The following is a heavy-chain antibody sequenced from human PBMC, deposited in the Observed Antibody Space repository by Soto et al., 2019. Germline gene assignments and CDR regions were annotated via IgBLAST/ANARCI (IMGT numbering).Heavy chain of an antibody. CDR2: IYYSGRT. CDR3: ARAGAVNRFDP. V-gene: IGHV4-31*03. J-gene: IGHJ5*02. Sequence: QVQLQESGPGLVKPSQTLSLTCTVSGGSISSGGYYWSWIRQHPGKGLEWIGYIYYSGRTYHNPSLKSRITISVDTSKNHFSLKLNSVPAADTAVYYCARAGAVNRFDPWGQGTLVTVSS. CDR1: GGSISSGGYY.